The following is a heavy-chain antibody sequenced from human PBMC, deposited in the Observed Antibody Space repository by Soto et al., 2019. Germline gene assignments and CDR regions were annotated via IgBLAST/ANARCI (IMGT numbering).Heavy chain of an antibody. V-gene: IGHV3-33*01. CDR3: ERALAQWFGQATLRS. CDR2: IYYDGSNT. D-gene: IGHD3-10*01. Sequence: ALTRSCAPFGMIFVNYGIHWVRQAPGKGLDWLAVIYYDGSNTYDADTGRGRFTISRDKSDSTVFLEMNGHRAEHSAVYYCERALAQWFGQATLRSWGRGTLVTVS. J-gene: IGHJ5*01. CDR1: GMIFVNYG.